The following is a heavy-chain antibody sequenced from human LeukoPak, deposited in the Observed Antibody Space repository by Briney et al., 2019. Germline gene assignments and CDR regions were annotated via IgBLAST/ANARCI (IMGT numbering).Heavy chain of an antibody. V-gene: IGHV3-23*01. CDR1: GFTFSSYA. J-gene: IGHJ6*03. CDR2: ISGSGGST. D-gene: IGHD1-26*01. Sequence: GGSLRLSCAASGFTFSSYAMSWVRQAPGKGLEWVSAISGSGGSTYYADSVKGRFTFSRDNSKNTLYLQMNSLRAEDTAVYYCASSGSYYYYYYMDVWGKGTTVTVSS. CDR3: ASSGSYYYYYYMDV.